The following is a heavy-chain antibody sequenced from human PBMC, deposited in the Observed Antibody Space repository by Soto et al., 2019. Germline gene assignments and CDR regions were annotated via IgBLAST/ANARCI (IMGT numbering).Heavy chain of an antibody. Sequence: QVQLVQSGAEVRKPGASVTVSCKASGYTFTNYDINWVRQATGQGLEWMGWMNPNSGDTGCAQKFQGRVTLTRNASISTAYMELSSLSSDDTAVYYCVSHGRWGPGTLVTVSS. CDR3: VSHGR. CDR1: GYTFTNYD. V-gene: IGHV1-8*01. J-gene: IGHJ4*02. CDR2: MNPNSGDT.